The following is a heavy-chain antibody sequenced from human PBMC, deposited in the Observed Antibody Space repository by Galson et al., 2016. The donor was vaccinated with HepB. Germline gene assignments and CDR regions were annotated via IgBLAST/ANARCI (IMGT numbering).Heavy chain of an antibody. Sequence: QSGAEVKKPGESLKISCKGSGYSFTNYWIGWVRQMPGKGLEWMGIIYPGDSNIRYSPSFQGQVTISADKSINTAYLQWSSLRASDTAVYFCARSSYGSGIYSVDYFDIWGQAALVTGAS. D-gene: IGHD3-10*01. CDR1: GYSFTNYW. J-gene: IGHJ4*02. CDR3: ARSSYGSGIYSVDYFDI. V-gene: IGHV5-51*01. CDR2: IYPGDSNI.